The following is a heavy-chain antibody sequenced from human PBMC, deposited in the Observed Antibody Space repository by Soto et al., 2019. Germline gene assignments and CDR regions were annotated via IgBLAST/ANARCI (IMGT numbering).Heavy chain of an antibody. J-gene: IGHJ5*01. D-gene: IGHD3-22*01. CDR2: VSYDGSKK. Sequence: QVQLVESGGGVVQPGRSLRLTCAASGFTFSSNGMHWVRQAPGKGLEWVALVSYDGSKKYYADSVKGRFTISRDNSESTLYLQMNRLRAEDTAVYYCARWVGGSMYDNSGKYDSWGQGTLVTVSS. CDR3: ARWVGGSMYDNSGKYDS. V-gene: IGHV3-30*03. CDR1: GFTFSSNG.